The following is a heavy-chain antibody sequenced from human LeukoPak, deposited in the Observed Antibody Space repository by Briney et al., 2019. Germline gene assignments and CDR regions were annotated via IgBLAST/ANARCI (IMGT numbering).Heavy chain of an antibody. CDR3: ARDGGSSSGHNFDY. CDR1: GYTFTGYY. Sequence: ASVKVSCKASGYTFTGYYMHWVRQAPGQGLERMGWINPNSGGTNYAQKFQGWVTMTRDTSISTAYMELSRLRSDDTAVYYCARDGGSSSGHNFDYWGQGTLVTVSS. J-gene: IGHJ4*02. V-gene: IGHV1-2*04. CDR2: INPNSGGT. D-gene: IGHD6-6*01.